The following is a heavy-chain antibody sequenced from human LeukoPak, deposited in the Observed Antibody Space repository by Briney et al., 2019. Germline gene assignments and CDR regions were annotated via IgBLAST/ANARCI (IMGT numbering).Heavy chain of an antibody. CDR1: GFTFSAYY. D-gene: IGHD5-18*01. J-gene: IGHJ6*03. V-gene: IGHV3-48*04. Sequence: GGSLRLSCAASGFTFSAYYMSWVRQAPGKGLEWVSYISSSSSTIYYADSVKGRFTISRDNAKNSLYLQMNSLRAEDTAVYYCARGVKDTAMVYYYYYYYMDVWGKGTTVTVSS. CDR2: ISSSSSTI. CDR3: ARGVKDTAMVYYYYYYYMDV.